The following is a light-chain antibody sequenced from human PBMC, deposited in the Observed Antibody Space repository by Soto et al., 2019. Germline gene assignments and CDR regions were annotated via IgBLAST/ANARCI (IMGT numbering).Light chain of an antibody. J-gene: IGKJ1*01. CDR2: DAS. Sequence: EIVLTQSPATLSLSPGERATLSCRASQSVSSYLAWYQQKPGQAPRLLIYDASNRATGIPARFSGSGSGTDFTLTISSREPEDFAIYYCQHYNNWPPWTFGQVTKVDIK. V-gene: IGKV3-11*01. CDR1: QSVSSY. CDR3: QHYNNWPPWT.